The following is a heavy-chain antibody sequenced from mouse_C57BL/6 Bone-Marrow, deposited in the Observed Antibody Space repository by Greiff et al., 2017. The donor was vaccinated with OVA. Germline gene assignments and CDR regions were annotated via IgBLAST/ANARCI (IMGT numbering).Heavy chain of an antibody. CDR2: IDPANGDT. Sequence: VQLQQPGAELVRPGASVKLSCTASGFNIKDDYMHWVKQRPEQGLEWIGWIDPANGDTEYASKFQGKATITADTSSNTAYMQLSSLTSEDSAVYYCAIGPYAMDYWGQGTSVTVSS. V-gene: IGHV14-4*01. D-gene: IGHD2-14*01. CDR1: GFNIKDDY. CDR3: AIGPYAMDY. J-gene: IGHJ4*01.